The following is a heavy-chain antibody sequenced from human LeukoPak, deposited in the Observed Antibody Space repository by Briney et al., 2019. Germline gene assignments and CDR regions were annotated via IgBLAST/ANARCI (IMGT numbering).Heavy chain of an antibody. Sequence: SETLSLTCTVSGGSISTSNYYWGWIRQPPGKGLEWIGNIFYSGSTNYNPSLKSRVTISVDTSKNQFSLKLSSVTAADTAVYYCARHGSGSVVPVGFDPWGQGSLVTVSS. CDR1: GGSISTSNYY. CDR2: IFYSGST. J-gene: IGHJ5*02. D-gene: IGHD2-15*01. CDR3: ARHGSGSVVPVGFDP. V-gene: IGHV4-39*01.